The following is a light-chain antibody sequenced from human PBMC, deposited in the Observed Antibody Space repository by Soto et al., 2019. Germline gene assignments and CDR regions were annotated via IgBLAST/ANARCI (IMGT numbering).Light chain of an antibody. J-gene: IGLJ2*01. CDR2: GNS. V-gene: IGLV1-40*01. CDR1: SSYIGAGYD. Sequence: QSVLTQPPSVSGAPGQRVTISCTGSSSYIGAGYDVHWYQQLPGTAPKLLIYGNSNRPSGVPDRFSGSKSGTSASLAITGLQAEDEADYYCQSYDSSLSGLVFGGGTKVTVL. CDR3: QSYDSSLSGLV.